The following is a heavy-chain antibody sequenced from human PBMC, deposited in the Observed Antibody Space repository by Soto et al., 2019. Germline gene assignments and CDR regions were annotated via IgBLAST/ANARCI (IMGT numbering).Heavy chain of an antibody. D-gene: IGHD1-1*01. Sequence: SETLSLTCTVSGGYISCSYWTWIRQPAGKGLEWIGQIFVTGATNYNPSLKGRVAMSIDTSKKTFSLTLTSVTSADTAVYYCARTPSSMAGTIDYWAQGTLVTVSS. V-gene: IGHV4-4*07. J-gene: IGHJ4*02. CDR3: ARTPSSMAGTIDY. CDR2: IFVTGAT. CDR1: GGYISCSY.